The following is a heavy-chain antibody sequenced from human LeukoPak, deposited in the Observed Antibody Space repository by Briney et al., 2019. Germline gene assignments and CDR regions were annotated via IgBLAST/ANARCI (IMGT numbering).Heavy chain of an antibody. V-gene: IGHV3-30-3*01. Sequence: GGSLRLSCAASGFTFSSYAMHWVRQAPGKGLEWVAVISYDGSNKYYADSVKGRFTISRDNSKNTLYLQMNSPRAEDTAVYYCARPLAMGWEHYYYYYYGMDVWGQGTTVTVSS. CDR1: GFTFSSYA. J-gene: IGHJ6*02. CDR3: ARPLAMGWEHYYYYYYGMDV. D-gene: IGHD1-26*01. CDR2: ISYDGSNK.